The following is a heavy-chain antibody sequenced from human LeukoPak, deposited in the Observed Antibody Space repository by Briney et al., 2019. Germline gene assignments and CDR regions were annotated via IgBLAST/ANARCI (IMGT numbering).Heavy chain of an antibody. V-gene: IGHV1-2*02. J-gene: IGHJ4*02. Sequence: GASVKVSCKASGYXFTANNIHWVRQAPGQGPEWMGWVTPNSGATNIAQKFQDRVAMTTDTSISTAYMDLSRLRPDDTAVYFCARGLPGTSPGFDYWGQGTLVIASS. CDR3: ARGLPGTSPGFDY. CDR2: VTPNSGAT. CDR1: GYXFTANN. D-gene: IGHD5/OR15-5a*01.